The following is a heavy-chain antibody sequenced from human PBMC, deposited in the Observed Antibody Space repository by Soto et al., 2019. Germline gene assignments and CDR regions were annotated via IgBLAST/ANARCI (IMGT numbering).Heavy chain of an antibody. V-gene: IGHV4-34*01. Sequence: SETLSLTCAVYGGSFSGYYWSWIRQPPGKGLEWIGEINHSGSTNYNPSLKSRVTISVDTSKNQFSLKLSSVTAADTAVYYCAREGPATMVRGAGGGFDYWGQGTLVTVSS. CDR3: AREGPATMVRGAGGGFDY. CDR1: GGSFSGYY. D-gene: IGHD3-10*01. CDR2: INHSGST. J-gene: IGHJ4*02.